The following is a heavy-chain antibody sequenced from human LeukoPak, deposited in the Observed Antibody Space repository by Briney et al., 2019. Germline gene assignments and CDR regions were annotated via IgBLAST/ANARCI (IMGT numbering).Heavy chain of an antibody. D-gene: IGHD6-19*01. CDR1: GGSISSYY. CDR2: IYYSGST. Sequence: SETLSLTCTVSGGSISSYYWSWIRQPPGKGLEWIGYIYYSGSTNYNPSLKSRVTISVDTSKNQFSLKLSSVTAADTAVYYCARGWLVRSPYQFDPWGQGTLVTVSS. J-gene: IGHJ5*02. CDR3: ARGWLVRSPYQFDP. V-gene: IGHV4-59*01.